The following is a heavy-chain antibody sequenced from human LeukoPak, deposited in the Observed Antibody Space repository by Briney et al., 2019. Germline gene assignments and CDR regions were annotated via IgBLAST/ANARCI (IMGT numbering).Heavy chain of an antibody. CDR1: GGSISSYY. CDR3: ARGPGQLLVGYYYYYMDV. J-gene: IGHJ6*03. V-gene: IGHV4-4*07. Sequence: PSETLSLTCTVSGGSISSYYWSWIRQPAGKGLEWIGRIYTSGSTNYNPSLKSRVTMSVDTSKNQFSLKLSSVTVADTAVYYCARGPGQLLVGYYYYYMDVWGKGTTVTVSS. CDR2: IYTSGST. D-gene: IGHD2-2*01.